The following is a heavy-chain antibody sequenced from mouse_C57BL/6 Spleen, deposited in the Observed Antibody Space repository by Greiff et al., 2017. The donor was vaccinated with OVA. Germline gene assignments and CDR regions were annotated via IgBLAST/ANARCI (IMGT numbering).Heavy chain of an antibody. Sequence: VQLQQPGAELVKPGASVKLSCKASGYTFTSYWMHWVKQRPGRGLEWIGRIAPNSGGTKSNAKFKSKATLPVEKPSSTAYMPHSSLTSEDAAVYYYARTKAAQVAWFAYWGQGTLVTVSA. CDR2: IAPNSGGT. CDR3: ARTKAAQVAWFAY. D-gene: IGHD3-2*02. J-gene: IGHJ3*01. CDR1: GYTFTSYW. V-gene: IGHV1-72*01.